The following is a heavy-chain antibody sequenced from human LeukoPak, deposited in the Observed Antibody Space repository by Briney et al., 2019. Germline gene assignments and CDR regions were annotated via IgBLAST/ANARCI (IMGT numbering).Heavy chain of an antibody. CDR1: GYTFTSYD. CDR2: MNPSSGNT. Sequence: ASVKVSCKASGYTFTSYDINWVRQATGPGLEWMGWMNPSSGNTCYAQKFQGRVTMTRNTSISTAYMELGSLRSDGAAVYYCARELRLKWGQGTLVTVSS. J-gene: IGHJ4*02. CDR3: ARELRLK. V-gene: IGHV1-8*01. D-gene: IGHD3-16*01.